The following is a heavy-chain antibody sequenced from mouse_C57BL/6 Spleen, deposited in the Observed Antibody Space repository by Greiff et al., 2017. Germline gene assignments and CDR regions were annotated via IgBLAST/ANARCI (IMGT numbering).Heavy chain of an antibody. CDR2: ISSGSSTI. CDR1: GFTFSDYG. Sequence: EVQGVESGGGLVKPGGSLKLSCAASGFTFSDYGMHWVRQAPEKGLEWVAYISSGSSTIYYADTVKGRFTISRDNAKNTLFLQMTSLRSEDTAMYYCARLTSTTVVATRAMDYWGQGTSVTVSS. D-gene: IGHD1-1*01. V-gene: IGHV5-17*01. CDR3: ARLTSTTVVATRAMDY. J-gene: IGHJ4*01.